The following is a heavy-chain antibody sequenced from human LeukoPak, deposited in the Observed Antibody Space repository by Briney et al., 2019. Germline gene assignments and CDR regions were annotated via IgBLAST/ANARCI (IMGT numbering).Heavy chain of an antibody. CDR1: GGSISSGSYY. V-gene: IGHV4-61*02. CDR2: IYTSGST. CDR3: AREVEVVTAIHWFDP. Sequence: PSQTLSLTCTVSGGSISSGSYYWSWIRQPAGKGLEWIGPIYTSGSTNYNPSLKSRVTISVDTSKNQFSLKLSSVTAADTAVYYCAREVEVVTAIHWFDPWGQGTLVTVSS. J-gene: IGHJ5*02. D-gene: IGHD2-21*02.